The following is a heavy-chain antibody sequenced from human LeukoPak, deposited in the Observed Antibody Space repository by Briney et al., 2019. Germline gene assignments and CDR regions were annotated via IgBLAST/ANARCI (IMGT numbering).Heavy chain of an antibody. J-gene: IGHJ4*02. CDR2: IYGGSSST. CDR1: GFTCSSYG. V-gene: IGHV3-NL1*01. D-gene: IGHD6-19*01. Sequence: GGSLRLYCAASGFTCSSYGMHWVRQAPGKGMEWVSVIYGGSSSTYYTDSVKGRFTISRHNSKNTLYLQMNSLRAEDTAVYYCARVGSGWYDFDYWGQGTLVTVSS. CDR3: ARVGSGWYDFDY.